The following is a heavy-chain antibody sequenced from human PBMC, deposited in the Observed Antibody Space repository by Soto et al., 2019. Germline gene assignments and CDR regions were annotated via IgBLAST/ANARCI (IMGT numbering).Heavy chain of an antibody. V-gene: IGHV3-15*01. CDR1: GFTFSNAW. J-gene: IGHJ4*02. D-gene: IGHD3-10*01. CDR3: TTDRVLLWFGESAPLFDY. CDR2: IKSKTDGGTT. Sequence: PGGSLRLSCAASGFTFSNAWMSWVRQAPGKGLEWVGRIKSKTDGGTTDYAAPVKGRFTISRDDSKNTLYLQMNSLKTEDTAVYYCTTDRVLLWFGESAPLFDYWGQGTLVTVSS.